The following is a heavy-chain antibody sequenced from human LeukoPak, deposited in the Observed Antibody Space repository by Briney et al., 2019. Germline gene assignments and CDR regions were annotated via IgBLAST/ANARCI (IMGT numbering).Heavy chain of an antibody. Sequence: SETLSLTCTVSGGSISSYYWSWIRQPPGKGLEWIGYIYYSGSTSYNPSLKSRVTISVDTSKNQFSLKLSSVTAADTAVYYCADYDFLRKVGSDYWGQGTLVTVSS. J-gene: IGHJ4*02. V-gene: IGHV4-59*01. CDR3: ADYDFLRKVGSDY. CDR1: GGSISSYY. D-gene: IGHD3-22*01. CDR2: IYYSGST.